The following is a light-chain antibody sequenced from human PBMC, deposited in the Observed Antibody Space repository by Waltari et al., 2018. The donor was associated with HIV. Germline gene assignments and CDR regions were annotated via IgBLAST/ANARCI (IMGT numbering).Light chain of an antibody. V-gene: IGLV2-14*01. CDR3: SSYTSSSTLV. CDR1: SSDVGGYHS. Sequence: QSALTQPASVSGSPGPSLTISCTGTSSDVGGYHSLSWYQQHPGKAPKLMIYDVSKRPSGVSNRFSGSKSGNTASLTISGLQAEDEADYYCSSYTSSSTLVFGTGTKVTVL. CDR2: DVS. J-gene: IGLJ1*01.